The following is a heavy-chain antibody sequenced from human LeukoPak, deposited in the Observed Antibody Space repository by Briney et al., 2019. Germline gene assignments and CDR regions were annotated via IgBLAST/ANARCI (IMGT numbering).Heavy chain of an antibody. V-gene: IGHV1-2*06. D-gene: IGHD6-6*01. CDR3: ARIAAQGRNNWFDP. CDR2: INPNSGDT. Sequence: GASVKVSCKASGYTFTGYYVHWVRQAPGQGLEWMGRINPNSGDTNYAQKFQGRVTMTRDTSISTAYMELSRLRSDDTAVYYCARIAAQGRNNWFDPWGQGTLVTVSS. CDR1: GYTFTGYY. J-gene: IGHJ5*02.